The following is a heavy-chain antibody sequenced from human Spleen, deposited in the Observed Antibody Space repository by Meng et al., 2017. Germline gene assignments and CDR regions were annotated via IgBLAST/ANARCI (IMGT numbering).Heavy chain of an antibody. J-gene: IGHJ4*02. CDR2: VKQDGSEK. CDR1: GFTFSSYW. Sequence: GESLKISCAASGFTFSSYWMNWVRQSPGKGLEWVANVKQDGSEKYYVDSVKGRFTISRDNAKNSLYLQMNSLRAEDTAVYYCAASIVGATLGYWGQGTLVTVSS. V-gene: IGHV3-7*01. D-gene: IGHD1-26*01. CDR3: AASIVGATLGY.